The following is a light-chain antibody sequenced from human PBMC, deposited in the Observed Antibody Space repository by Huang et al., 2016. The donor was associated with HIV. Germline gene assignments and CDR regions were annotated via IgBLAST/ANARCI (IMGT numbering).Light chain of an antibody. J-gene: IGKJ4*01. Sequence: IVLTQSPASLSLSPGERATLSCRASQSVSHYFAWYQHKPGQPPRLLLYGASRRATDIPTRFNGTGSGTDFTLTISSLETEDSAVYYCQESDTWPRLTLGGGTKVEIK. CDR2: GAS. CDR1: QSVSHY. V-gene: IGKV3-11*01. CDR3: QESDTWPRLT.